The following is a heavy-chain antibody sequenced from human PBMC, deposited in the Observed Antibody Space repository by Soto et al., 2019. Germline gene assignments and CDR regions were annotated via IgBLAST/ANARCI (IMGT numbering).Heavy chain of an antibody. D-gene: IGHD2-15*01. Sequence: PSETLSLTCTVSGGSISSYYWSWIRQPPGKGLEWIGYIYYSGSTNYNPSLKSRVTISVVPSKYQFSLQLSSVPAADTAVYFCARLAPPHVGYYMDVWGKGTTVTVSS. J-gene: IGHJ6*03. CDR2: IYYSGST. CDR3: ARLAPPHVGYYMDV. V-gene: IGHV4-59*08. CDR1: GGSISSYY.